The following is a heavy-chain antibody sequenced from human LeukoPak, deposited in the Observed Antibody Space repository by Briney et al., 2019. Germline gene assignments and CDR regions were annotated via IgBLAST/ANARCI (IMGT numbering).Heavy chain of an antibody. Sequence: SVKVSCKASGYTFTSYGISWVRQAPGQGLEWMGWISAYNGNTNYAQKLQGRVTMTTDTSTSTAYMELRSLRSDDTAVYYCARGIHDFWSGYYRFDPWGQGTLVTVSS. V-gene: IGHV1-18*01. CDR2: ISAYNGNT. CDR3: ARGIHDFWSGYYRFDP. CDR1: GYTFTSYG. D-gene: IGHD3-3*01. J-gene: IGHJ5*02.